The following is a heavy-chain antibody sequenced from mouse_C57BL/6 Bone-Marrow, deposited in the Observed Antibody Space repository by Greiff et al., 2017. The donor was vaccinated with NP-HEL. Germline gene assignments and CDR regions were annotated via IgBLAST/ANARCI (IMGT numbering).Heavy chain of an antibody. CDR2: IDPNSGGT. J-gene: IGHJ4*01. Sequence: QVQLQQPGAELVKPGASVKLSCKASGYTFTSYWMHWVKQRPGRGLEWIGRIDPNSGGTKYNEKFKSKATLTVDKPSSTAYMQLSSLTSEDSAVYYCASTTVVALYAMDYWGQGTLVTVSS. D-gene: IGHD1-1*01. CDR1: GYTFTSYW. CDR3: ASTTVVALYAMDY. V-gene: IGHV1-72*01.